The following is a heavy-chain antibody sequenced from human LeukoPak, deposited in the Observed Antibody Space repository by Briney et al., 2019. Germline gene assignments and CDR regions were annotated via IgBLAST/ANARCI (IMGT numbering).Heavy chain of an antibody. CDR2: TYTSGST. D-gene: IGHD3-9*01. CDR1: GDSISTGNYY. CDR3: AALTGYQYFDY. Sequence: SETLSLTCTVSGDSISTGNYYWSWIRQPAGKGLEWIGRTYTSGSTHYNPSLKSRVTISVDTPKNQFSRKLSSVTAADTAVYYCAALTGYQYFDYWGQGTLVTVSS. V-gene: IGHV4-61*02. J-gene: IGHJ4*02.